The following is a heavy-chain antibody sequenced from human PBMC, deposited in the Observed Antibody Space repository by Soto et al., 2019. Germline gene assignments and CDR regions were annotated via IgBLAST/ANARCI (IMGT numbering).Heavy chain of an antibody. Sequence: EVQLLESGGGLVQPGGSLRLSCAASGFTFRSYAMTWVRQAPGKGLEWVSAISGSGGSTFYADSVKGRFTISRDNSKNTLYLQMNSLRAEDTAVYSCAKIDHDYVWGTYRYTAFDIWGQGTMVTVSS. D-gene: IGHD3-16*02. CDR2: ISGSGGST. V-gene: IGHV3-23*01. CDR3: AKIDHDYVWGTYRYTAFDI. CDR1: GFTFRSYA. J-gene: IGHJ3*02.